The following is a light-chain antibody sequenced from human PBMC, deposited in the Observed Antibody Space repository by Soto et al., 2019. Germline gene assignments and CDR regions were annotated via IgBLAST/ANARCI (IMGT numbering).Light chain of an antibody. Sequence: EIVLTQSPATLSLSPGERATLSCRASQSVSRYLAWYQQKPGQAPRLLIYDASNRATGIPARFSGSGSGTDFTLTISSLEPEDFAVYSCQQRSNWPAITFGQGTLLEIK. CDR2: DAS. V-gene: IGKV3-11*01. J-gene: IGKJ5*01. CDR3: QQRSNWPAIT. CDR1: QSVSRY.